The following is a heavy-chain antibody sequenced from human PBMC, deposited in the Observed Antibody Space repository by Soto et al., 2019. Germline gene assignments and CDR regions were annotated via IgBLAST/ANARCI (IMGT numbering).Heavy chain of an antibody. D-gene: IGHD2-15*01. J-gene: IGHJ4*02. Sequence: SETLSLTCTVSGDSLCGYYWSWVRPPPGKGLEWIGYIYYSGSTNYNPSLKGRVTMSVDTSKNQFSLKLTSVTAADTAMYFCAKYRRTDAEGYTFDYWGQGALVTVSS. V-gene: IGHV4-59*01. CDR2: IYYSGST. CDR3: AKYRRTDAEGYTFDY. CDR1: GDSLCGYY.